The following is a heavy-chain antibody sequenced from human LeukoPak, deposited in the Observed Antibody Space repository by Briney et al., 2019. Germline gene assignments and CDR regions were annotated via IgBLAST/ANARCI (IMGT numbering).Heavy chain of an antibody. Sequence: SHTLSLTCTLSGDSVSTCGDAWHWVRQSPSRGLQWLGKTYYTSKWNTDYAVSVKSRIVVNPDTSKNQFSLQLNSVTSEDTAGYYCARGRASAFDVWGQGTMVTVSS. CDR1: GDSVSTCGDA. CDR3: ARGRASAFDV. J-gene: IGHJ3*01. D-gene: IGHD6-25*01. CDR2: TYYTSKWNT. V-gene: IGHV6-1*01.